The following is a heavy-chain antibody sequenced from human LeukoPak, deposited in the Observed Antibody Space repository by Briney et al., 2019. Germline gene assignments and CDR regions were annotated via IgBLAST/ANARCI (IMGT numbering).Heavy chain of an antibody. CDR1: GVTFSGSA. J-gene: IGHJ4*02. CDR2: IRSKTNSYST. V-gene: IGHV3-73*01. D-gene: IGHD1-1*01. Sequence: GGCLRLSCVASGVTFSGSAMRWVCQASGKGGGWVGRIRSKTNSYSTSYAASVKGRFALSRDHSKNTAYLQMNSLKTEDTAVYYCTRYNVGFESWGQGTLVTVSS. CDR3: TRYNVGFES.